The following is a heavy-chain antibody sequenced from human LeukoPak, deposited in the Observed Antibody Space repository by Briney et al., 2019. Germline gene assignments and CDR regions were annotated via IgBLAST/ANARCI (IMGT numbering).Heavy chain of an antibody. Sequence: PSETLSLTCAVYGGSFSGYYWSWIRQPPGKGLEWIGEINHSGSTNYNPSLESRVTISLDTSKTQSSLNLTAVTGADPPAFYCARMYYFGSGSLKDWGQGTLVTVSS. J-gene: IGHJ4*02. CDR3: ARMYYFGSGSLKD. V-gene: IGHV4-34*01. CDR2: INHSGST. CDR1: GGSFSGYY. D-gene: IGHD3-10*01.